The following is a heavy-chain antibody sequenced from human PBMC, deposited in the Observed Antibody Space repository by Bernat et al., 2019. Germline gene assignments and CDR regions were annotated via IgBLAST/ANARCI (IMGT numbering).Heavy chain of an antibody. J-gene: IGHJ5*02. CDR1: GFTFSSYS. CDR3: ARDHLAPRPGWFDP. D-gene: IGHD6-6*01. CDR2: ISSSSSTI. Sequence: EVQLVESGGGLVQPGGSLRLSCAASGFTFSSYSMNWVRQAPGKGLEWVSYISSSSSTIYYADSVKGRFTISRDNSKNTLYLQMNSLRAEDTAVYYCARDHLAPRPGWFDPWGQGTLVTVSS. V-gene: IGHV3-48*01.